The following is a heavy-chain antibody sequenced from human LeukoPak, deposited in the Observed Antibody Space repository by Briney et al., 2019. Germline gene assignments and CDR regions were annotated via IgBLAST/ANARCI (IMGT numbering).Heavy chain of an antibody. CDR1: GFTFSSYW. CDR3: ARRGPAAFDI. V-gene: IGHV3-74*01. CDR2: INSDGSST. J-gene: IGHJ3*02. Sequence: GGSLRLSCAASGFTFSSYWMHWVRQAPGTGLVWVSRINSDGSSTSYADSVKGRFTISRDNAKNTLYLQMNSLRAEDTAVYYCARRGPAAFDIWGQGTMVTVSS. D-gene: IGHD2-15*01.